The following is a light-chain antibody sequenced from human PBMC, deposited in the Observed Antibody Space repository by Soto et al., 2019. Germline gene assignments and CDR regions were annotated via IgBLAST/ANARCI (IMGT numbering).Light chain of an antibody. CDR3: QQYGGSPPVT. CDR2: GAS. Sequence: EIVLTQSPGTLSLSPGERATLSCRASQSVSSSYLAWYQQKPGQAPRLLIYGASSRATGIPDRFSGSGSGTDFTLTIIRLEPEDFAVYYCQQYGGSPPVTFGQGTRLEIK. CDR1: QSVSSSY. J-gene: IGKJ5*01. V-gene: IGKV3-20*01.